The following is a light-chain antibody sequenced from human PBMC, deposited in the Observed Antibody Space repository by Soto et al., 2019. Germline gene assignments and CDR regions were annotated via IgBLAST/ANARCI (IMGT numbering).Light chain of an antibody. CDR1: QSVGSY. J-gene: IGKJ1*01. CDR3: QQRSNWPPTWT. Sequence: EVVLTQSPATLSLSPGERATLSCMASQSVGSYLAWDQHKPGQPPRLLIYDASNRATGIPARFSGSGSGTDFTLTISIREREDVAVYFCQQRSNWPPTWTFGQGTKVEIK. V-gene: IGKV3-11*01. CDR2: DAS.